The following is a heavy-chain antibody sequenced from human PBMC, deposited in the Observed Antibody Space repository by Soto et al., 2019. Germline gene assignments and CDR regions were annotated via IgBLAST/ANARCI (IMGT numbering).Heavy chain of an antibody. CDR2: IIPIFGTA. CDR3: ARTRYSGYDYLVPFDY. Sequence: QVQLVQSGAEVKKPGSSVKVSCKASGGTFSSYAISWVRQAPGQGLEWMGGIIPIFGTANYAQKFQGRVKDSRDEITRQGYNELGRPRIEDTGLVYCARTRYSGYDYLVPFDYWGQGTLVTVSS. D-gene: IGHD5-12*01. J-gene: IGHJ4*02. V-gene: IGHV1-69*05. CDR1: GGTFSSYA.